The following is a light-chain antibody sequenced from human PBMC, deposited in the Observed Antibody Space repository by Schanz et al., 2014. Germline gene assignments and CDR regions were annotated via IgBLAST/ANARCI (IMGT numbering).Light chain of an antibody. V-gene: IGKV3-20*01. Sequence: EVVVTQSPATLSVSPGERATLSCRASQSLSRSYLAWYQQRPGQAPRLLIYAASSRATGIPDRFSGGGSGTDFTLSISRLEPEDCAVYYCQQYGTSPLTFGGGTKVEIK. J-gene: IGKJ4*01. CDR1: QSLSRSY. CDR3: QQYGTSPLT. CDR2: AAS.